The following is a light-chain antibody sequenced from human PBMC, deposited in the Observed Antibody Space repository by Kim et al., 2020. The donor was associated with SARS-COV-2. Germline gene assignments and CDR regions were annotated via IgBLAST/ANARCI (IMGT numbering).Light chain of an antibody. J-gene: IGKJ1*01. CDR3: QQYGTSPLT. CDR2: GAS. V-gene: IGKV3-20*01. Sequence: SPVARATLAGRASQSVSSNYLAWDQQKPGQAPRLLIYGASNTATGIPDRFSGSGSGTDFTLTISRLEPEDFAVYYCQQYGTSPLTFGQGTKVDIK. CDR1: QSVSSNY.